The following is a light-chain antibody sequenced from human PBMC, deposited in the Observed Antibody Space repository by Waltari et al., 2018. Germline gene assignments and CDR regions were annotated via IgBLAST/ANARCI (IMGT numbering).Light chain of an antibody. V-gene: IGLV2-14*03. J-gene: IGLJ2*01. CDR1: NSPIGDYNY. CDR2: DVS. CDR3: SSYTSLRV. Sequence: QSALTQPASVSGSPGQSITIPCTGTNSPIGDYNYVSWYQQHPGKAPKRMIYDVSERPSGVSHRFSGSKSGNMASLTISGLQAEDEADYYCSSYTSLRVFGGGTKLTVL.